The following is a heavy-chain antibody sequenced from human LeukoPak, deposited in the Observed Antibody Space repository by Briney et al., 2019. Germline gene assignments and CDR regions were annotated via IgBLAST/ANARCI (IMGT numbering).Heavy chain of an antibody. V-gene: IGHV3-23*01. D-gene: IGHD5-12*01. CDR2: ISGSGGST. CDR3: AKEASGYVGYYMDV. J-gene: IGHJ6*03. CDR1: GFSLSSYA. Sequence: GESLRVSCAASGFSLSSYAMSWVRQAPGKRLEWVSAISGSGGSTYYADSVKGRFTISRDNSKNTLYLQMNSLRAEDTAVYYCAKEASGYVGYYMDVWGKGTTVTVSS.